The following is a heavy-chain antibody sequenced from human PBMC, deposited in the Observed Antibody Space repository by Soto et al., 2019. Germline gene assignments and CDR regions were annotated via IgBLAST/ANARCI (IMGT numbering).Heavy chain of an antibody. Sequence: QVQLVQSGAEVKKPGASVKVSCKASGYTFTSYYMHWVRQAPGQGLEWMGIINPSGGSTSYAQKFQARVTMTRDTSTSTVYPELSSLRSEDTAVYYCARDSPPNIYCGGDCYPKNYFDYWGQGTLVTVSS. CDR3: ARDSPPNIYCGGDCYPKNYFDY. J-gene: IGHJ4*02. CDR2: INPSGGST. D-gene: IGHD2-21*02. V-gene: IGHV1-46*01. CDR1: GYTFTSYY.